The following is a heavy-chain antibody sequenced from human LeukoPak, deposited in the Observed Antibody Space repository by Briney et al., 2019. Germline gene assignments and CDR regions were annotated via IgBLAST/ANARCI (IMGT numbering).Heavy chain of an antibody. D-gene: IGHD5-12*01. Sequence: PSETLSLTCAVSGGSISTITWSYLVHQSPGKGLECIGQISHSGNTNYSHSLKSRVTISVDKSKNQFSLHLTSVTAADTAVYYCARARLVVAPLDLWGRGTLVTVSS. V-gene: IGHV4-4*02. J-gene: IGHJ2*01. CDR1: GGSISTITW. CDR2: ISHSGNT. CDR3: ARARLVVAPLDL.